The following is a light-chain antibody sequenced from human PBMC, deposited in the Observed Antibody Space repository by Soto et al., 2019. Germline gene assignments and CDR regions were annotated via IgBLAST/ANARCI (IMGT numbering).Light chain of an antibody. Sequence: QSVLTQPASVSGSPGQSITISCTGTSSDVGGYNYVSWYQQHPGKAPKLMIYDVSNRPSGGSNRFSGSKSGNTASLTISGLQAEDEADYYCSSYTSSSANYVFGTGTKVTVL. J-gene: IGLJ1*01. CDR3: SSYTSSSANYV. CDR1: SSDVGGYNY. CDR2: DVS. V-gene: IGLV2-14*01.